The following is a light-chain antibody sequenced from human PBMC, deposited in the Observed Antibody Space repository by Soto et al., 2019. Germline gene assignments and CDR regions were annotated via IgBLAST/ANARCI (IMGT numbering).Light chain of an antibody. J-gene: IGKJ1*01. V-gene: IGKV3-15*01. CDR2: GAS. CDR1: QSVGSS. CDR3: QQYNDWPRT. Sequence: EIVLTQSPSTLSLSPGERATLSCRASQSVGSSLAWYQQKPGQAPRVLIYGASTTAPGIPARFSGSGSGTEFTLTISSLQSEDSAVYHCQQYNDWPRTFGQGTKVDIK.